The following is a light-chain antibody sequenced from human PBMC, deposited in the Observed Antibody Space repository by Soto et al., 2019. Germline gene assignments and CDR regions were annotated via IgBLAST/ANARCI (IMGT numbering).Light chain of an antibody. CDR1: STDVGAYNY. CDR2: DVT. J-gene: IGLJ1*01. V-gene: IGLV2-14*01. CDR3: QSYDSSLSGYV. Sequence: QSALTQPASVSGSPGQSITISCTGTSTDVGAYNYVSWYQQHPGKAPKLVIFDVTNRPPEVSDRFSGSKSGNTASLTISWLQFEDEADYYCQSYDSSLSGYVFGTGTKVTVL.